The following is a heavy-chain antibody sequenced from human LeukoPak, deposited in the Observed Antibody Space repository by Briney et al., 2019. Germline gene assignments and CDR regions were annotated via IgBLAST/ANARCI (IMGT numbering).Heavy chain of an antibody. J-gene: IGHJ4*02. CDR2: ISNGGDP. Sequence: GGSLRLSCAASGFDVTANYLAWARQAPGKGLEWVSTISNGGDPFYGDSVKGRSTIYRDESTNTFSLQLDSLRVEDMGVYYCALLSGGTFDYWGQGTQVTVAS. D-gene: IGHD2/OR15-2a*01. CDR3: ALLSGGTFDY. CDR1: GFDVTANY. V-gene: IGHV3-53*01.